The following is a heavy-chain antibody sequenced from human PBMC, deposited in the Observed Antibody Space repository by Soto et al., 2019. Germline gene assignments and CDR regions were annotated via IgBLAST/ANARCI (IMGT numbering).Heavy chain of an antibody. V-gene: IGHV3-48*01. Sequence: PGGSLRLSCAASGFTFGSYSMNWVRQAPGKGLEWVSYFSSSSSTIYYADSVEGRITISRDNAKNSLDLQMNSLRAEDTAVYYCAKDGGYSYGPYDYWGQGTLVTVS. CDR2: FSSSSSTI. CDR1: GFTFGSYS. D-gene: IGHD5-18*01. CDR3: AKDGGYSYGPYDY. J-gene: IGHJ4*02.